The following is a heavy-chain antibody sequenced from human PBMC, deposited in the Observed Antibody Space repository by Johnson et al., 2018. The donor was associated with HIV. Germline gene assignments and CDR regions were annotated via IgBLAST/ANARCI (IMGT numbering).Heavy chain of an antibody. CDR3: ERASTTVTTGDDAFDI. D-gene: IGHD4-17*01. Sequence: VQLVESGGGLIQPGGSLRLSCAASGFTVSSNYMSWVRQAPGKGLEWVSAISGSGGSTGYADSVKGRFTISRDNAKSSLYLQMNGLRAEDTAVYYCERASTTVTTGDDAFDIWGQGTMVTVSS. V-gene: IGHV3-53*01. J-gene: IGHJ3*02. CDR2: SGSGGST. CDR1: GFTVSSNY.